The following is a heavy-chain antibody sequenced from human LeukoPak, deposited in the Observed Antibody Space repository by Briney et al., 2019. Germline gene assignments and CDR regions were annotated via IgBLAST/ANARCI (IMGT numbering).Heavy chain of an antibody. J-gene: IGHJ5*02. CDR2: IYTSGST. D-gene: IGHD2-2*01. CDR1: GGSISSYY. V-gene: IGHV4-4*07. CDR3: ARGAFFVVVPAASSALDGDNWFDP. Sequence: PSETLSLTCTVCGGSISSYYWSWIRQPAGKGLEWIGRIYTSGSTNYNPSLKSRVTMSVDTSKNQFSLKLSSVTAADTAVYYCARGAFFVVVPAASSALDGDNWFDPWGQGTLVTVSS.